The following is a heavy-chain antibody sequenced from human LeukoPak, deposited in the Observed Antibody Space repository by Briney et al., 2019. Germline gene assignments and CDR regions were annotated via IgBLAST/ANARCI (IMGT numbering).Heavy chain of an antibody. D-gene: IGHD6-19*01. CDR1: GFTFSSYG. J-gene: IGHJ4*02. Sequence: SGGSLRLSCAASGFTFSSYGMHWVRQAPGKGLEWVAVIWYDGSNKYYADSVKGRFTISRDNSKNTLCLQMNSLRAEDTAVYYCAKPTYSSGWYYFDYWGQGTLVTVSS. CDR3: AKPTYSSGWYYFDY. CDR2: IWYDGSNK. V-gene: IGHV3-33*06.